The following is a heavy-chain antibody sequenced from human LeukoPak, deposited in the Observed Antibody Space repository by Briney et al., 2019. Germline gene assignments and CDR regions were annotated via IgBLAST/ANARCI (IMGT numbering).Heavy chain of an antibody. CDR3: AREQDNSIQFDD. Sequence: GGSLRLSCATSGFSFSYYTMDWVRQAPGKGLEWVSSVSTSSSKKYYADSVKGRFAISRDNTKNSLYLHLNSLGVEDTGIYYCAREQDNSIQFDDWGQGALVTVAS. J-gene: IGHJ4*02. CDR2: VSTSSSKK. CDR1: GFSFSYYT. V-gene: IGHV3-21*06. D-gene: IGHD4-11*01.